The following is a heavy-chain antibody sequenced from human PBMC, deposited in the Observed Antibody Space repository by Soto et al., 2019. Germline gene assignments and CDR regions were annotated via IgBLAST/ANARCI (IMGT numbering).Heavy chain of an antibody. V-gene: IGHV3-23*01. CDR1: GFTFSSYA. CDR3: ARGTCRSGGSCYSTFDY. Sequence: EVQLLESGGGLVQPGGSLTLSCAASGFTFSSYAMSWVRQAPGKGLEWVSVISGSGSSTYYADSVKGRFTISRDNSKSTLYLQMNSLRADDKAVYYCARGTCRSGGSCYSTFDYWGQGTLVTVSS. D-gene: IGHD2-15*01. CDR2: ISGSGSST. J-gene: IGHJ4*02.